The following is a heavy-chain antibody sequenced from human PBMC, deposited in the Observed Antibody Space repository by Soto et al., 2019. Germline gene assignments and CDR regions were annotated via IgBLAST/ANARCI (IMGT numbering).Heavy chain of an antibody. V-gene: IGHV3-9*01. J-gene: IGHJ3*02. D-gene: IGHD2-21*02. CDR2: ISWNSGSI. CDR3: AKASSGGDHSRGDDAFEI. Sequence: EVQLVESGGGLVQPGRSLRLSCAASGFTFDDYAMQWVRQAPGKGLEWVSGISWNSGSIGYADSVKGRFTTSRDNAKNSLYLQMNSVRAEDTDLYYCAKASSGGDHSRGDDAFEIWGQGTMVTVSS. CDR1: GFTFDDYA.